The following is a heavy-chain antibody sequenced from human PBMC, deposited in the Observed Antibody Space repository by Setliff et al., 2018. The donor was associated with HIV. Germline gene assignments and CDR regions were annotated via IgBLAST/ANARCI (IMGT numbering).Heavy chain of an antibody. J-gene: IGHJ3*02. CDR3: AGGDILTGYYSRAFDI. V-gene: IGHV4-61*09. CDR2: IYTSGST. D-gene: IGHD3-9*01. Sequence: SETLSLTCTVSGGSISSGSYYWSWIRQPAGKGLEWIGHIYTSGSTNYNPSLKSRVTISVDTSKNQFSLKLSSVTAADTAVYYCAGGDILTGYYSRAFDIWGQGTMVTVTS. CDR1: GGSISSGSYY.